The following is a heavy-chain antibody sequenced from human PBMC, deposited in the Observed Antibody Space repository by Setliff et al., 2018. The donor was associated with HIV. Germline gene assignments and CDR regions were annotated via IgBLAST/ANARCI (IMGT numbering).Heavy chain of an antibody. V-gene: IGHV4-39*06. Sequence: PSETLSPTCTVSGGSISSSSYYWGWIRQTPGKGLEWIGSISYSGSTNYNPSLKSRVTISVDTSQNQFTLKMSSVTAADTAVYYCTSGNFRAGLGYWGQGTLVTVSS. CDR1: GGSISSSSYY. D-gene: IGHD6-19*01. J-gene: IGHJ4*02. CDR2: ISYSGST. CDR3: TSGNFRAGLGY.